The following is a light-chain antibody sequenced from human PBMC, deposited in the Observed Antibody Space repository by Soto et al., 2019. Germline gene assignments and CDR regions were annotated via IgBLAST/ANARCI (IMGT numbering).Light chain of an antibody. CDR1: SGDVGGYNY. Sequence: SVLTQPPPASGSPGQSVPISCTGTSGDVGGYNYVSWYQQHPGKAPKLMIYEVSKRPSGVPDRFSGSKSGNTASLTASGLQAEDEADYYCSSYAGSNNYVFGTGTKVTV. J-gene: IGLJ1*01. CDR2: EVS. V-gene: IGLV2-8*01. CDR3: SSYAGSNNYV.